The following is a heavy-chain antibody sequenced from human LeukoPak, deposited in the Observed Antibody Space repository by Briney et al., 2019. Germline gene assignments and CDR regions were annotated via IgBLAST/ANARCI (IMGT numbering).Heavy chain of an antibody. CDR2: ISAYNGNT. J-gene: IGHJ6*02. CDR3: ARVRRQQWLVHYYGMDV. V-gene: IGHV1-18*01. Sequence: ASVMVSCKASGYTFTSYGISWVRQAPGQGLEWMGWISAYNGNTNYAQKLQGRVTMTTDTSTSTAYMELRSLRSDDTAVYYCARVRRQQWLVHYYGMDVWGQGTTVTVSS. CDR1: GYTFTSYG. D-gene: IGHD6-19*01.